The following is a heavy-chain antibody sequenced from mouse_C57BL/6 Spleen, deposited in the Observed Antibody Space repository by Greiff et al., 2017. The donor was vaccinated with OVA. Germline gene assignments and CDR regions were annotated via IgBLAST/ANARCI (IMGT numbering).Heavy chain of an antibody. CDR3: ARSVGDYYGSSYWYFDV. J-gene: IGHJ1*03. Sequence: VQLQQSGPELVKPGASVKMSCKASGYTFTDYNMHWVKQSHGKSLEWIGYINPNNGGTSYNQKFKGKATLTVNKSSSTAYMELRSLTSEDSAVYYCARSVGDYYGSSYWYFDVWGTGTTVTVSS. D-gene: IGHD1-1*01. CDR2: INPNNGGT. CDR1: GYTFTDYN. V-gene: IGHV1-22*01.